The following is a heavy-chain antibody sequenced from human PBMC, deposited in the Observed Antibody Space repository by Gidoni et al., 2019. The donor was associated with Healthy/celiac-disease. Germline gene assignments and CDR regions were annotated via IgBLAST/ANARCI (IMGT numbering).Heavy chain of an antibody. CDR2: IYTSGST. Sequence: QVQLQESGPGLVKPSQPLSLTCTVSGGSISSGSYYWSWIRQPAGKGLEWIGRIYTSGSTNYNPSLKSRVTISVDTSKNQFSLKLSSVTAADTAVYYCARDLRYYDFWSGSYGMDVWGQGTTVTVSS. J-gene: IGHJ6*02. CDR3: ARDLRYYDFWSGSYGMDV. V-gene: IGHV4-61*02. D-gene: IGHD3-3*01. CDR1: GGSISSGSYY.